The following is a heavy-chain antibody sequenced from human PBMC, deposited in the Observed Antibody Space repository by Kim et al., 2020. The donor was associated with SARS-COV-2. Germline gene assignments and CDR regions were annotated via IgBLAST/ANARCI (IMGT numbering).Heavy chain of an antibody. Sequence: SEKGRFTISIDSSKITLYLQMSSLRAEDTAVYYCANQIAARHYYYYGMDVWGQGTTVTVSS. D-gene: IGHD6-6*01. J-gene: IGHJ6*02. CDR3: ANQIAARHYYYYGMDV. V-gene: IGHV3-23*01.